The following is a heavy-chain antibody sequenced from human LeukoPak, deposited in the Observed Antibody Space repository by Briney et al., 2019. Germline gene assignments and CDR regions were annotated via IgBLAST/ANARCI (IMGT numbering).Heavy chain of an antibody. CDR2: IYYSGST. J-gene: IGHJ6*03. V-gene: IGHV4-39*07. Sequence: SETLSLTCTVSGGSISSTNYYWAWIRQPPEKGLEWIGNIYYSGSTYYNPSLKSRVTISVDTSKNQFSLKLSSVTAADTAVYYCARETSQKGAHYMDVWGKGTTITISS. CDR1: GGSISSTNYY. CDR3: ARETSQKGAHYMDV. D-gene: IGHD3-16*01.